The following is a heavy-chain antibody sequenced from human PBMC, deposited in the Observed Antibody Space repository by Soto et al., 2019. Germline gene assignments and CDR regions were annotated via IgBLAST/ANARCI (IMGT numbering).Heavy chain of an antibody. Sequence: PGGSLRLSCAASGFTFSDYYMSWIRQAPGKGLEWVSYISSSGSTIYYADAVKGRFTISRDNAKNSLYLQMNSLRAEDTAVYYCARSYSYGDAFDIWGQGTRVTVSS. V-gene: IGHV3-11*01. J-gene: IGHJ3*02. D-gene: IGHD5-18*01. CDR2: ISSSGSTI. CDR3: ARSYSYGDAFDI. CDR1: GFTFSDYY.